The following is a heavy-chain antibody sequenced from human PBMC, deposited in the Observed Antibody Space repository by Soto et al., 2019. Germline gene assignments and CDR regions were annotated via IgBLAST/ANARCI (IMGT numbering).Heavy chain of an antibody. CDR1: GGTFSSYA. CDR2: IIPIFGTA. V-gene: IGHV1-69*13. Sequence: SVKVSCKASGGTFSSYAISWVRQAPGQGLEWMGGIIPIFGTANYAQKFQGRVTITADESTSTAYMELSSLRSEDTAVYYCARDRHGSSWYPYYYYGMDVWGQETTVTISS. CDR3: ARDRHGSSWYPYYYYGMDV. D-gene: IGHD6-13*01. J-gene: IGHJ6*02.